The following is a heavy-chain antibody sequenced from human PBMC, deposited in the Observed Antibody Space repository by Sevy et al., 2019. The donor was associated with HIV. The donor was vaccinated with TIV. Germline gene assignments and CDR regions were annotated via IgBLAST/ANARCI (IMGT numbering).Heavy chain of an antibody. J-gene: IGHJ5*02. V-gene: IGHV3-30*02. D-gene: IGHD2-2*01. CDR1: GFTFSSYG. Sequence: GGSLRLSCAASGFTFSSYGMHWVRQAPGKGLEWVAFIRYDGSNKYYADSVKGRFTISRDNSKNTLYLQMNSLGAEDTAVYYCAKDAIVVVPAAMRDSVNWFDPWGQGTLVTVSS. CDR2: IRYDGSNK. CDR3: AKDAIVVVPAAMRDSVNWFDP.